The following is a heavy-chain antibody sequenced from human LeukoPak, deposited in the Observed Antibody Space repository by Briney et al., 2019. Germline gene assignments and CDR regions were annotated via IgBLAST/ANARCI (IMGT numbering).Heavy chain of an antibody. Sequence: GGSLRLSCAASGFTFTTYWMTWVRQAPGKGLEWVSSISSSSSYIYYADSVKGRFTISRDNAKNSLYLQMNSLRAEDTAVYYCARADSSGWYEVDYWGQGTLVTVSS. V-gene: IGHV3-21*01. CDR1: GFTFTTYW. CDR2: ISSSSSYI. D-gene: IGHD6-19*01. J-gene: IGHJ4*02. CDR3: ARADSSGWYEVDY.